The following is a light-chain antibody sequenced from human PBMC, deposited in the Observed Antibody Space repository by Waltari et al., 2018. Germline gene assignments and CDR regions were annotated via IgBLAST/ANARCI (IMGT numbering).Light chain of an antibody. J-gene: IGKJ4*01. CDR2: AAS. Sequence: DIQMTQSPSSVSASVRDRINITCRASQDIGNWLAWYQQKPGTAPKLLIYAASRLQRGVPARFSGSGFGTDFTLTIVSLQPEDFATYFCQQANTFPPGVTFGGGTKVEI. CDR3: QQANTFPPGVT. V-gene: IGKV1D-12*01. CDR1: QDIGNW.